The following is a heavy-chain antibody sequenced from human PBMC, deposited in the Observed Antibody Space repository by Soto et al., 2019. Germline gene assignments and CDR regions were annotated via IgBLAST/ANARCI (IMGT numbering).Heavy chain of an antibody. CDR1: GGSFSGYF. Sequence: SETLSLTCTVSGGSFSGYFWTWIRQPPGKGLEWLAEINHSGITNYNPSVESRVSMSVDTSKNQFSLRLYSVTAADTAVYYCARTGRMVRERGRKWFDPWGQGTLVTVSS. D-gene: IGHD3-10*01. CDR2: INHSGIT. CDR3: ARTGRMVRERGRKWFDP. J-gene: IGHJ5*02. V-gene: IGHV4-34*01.